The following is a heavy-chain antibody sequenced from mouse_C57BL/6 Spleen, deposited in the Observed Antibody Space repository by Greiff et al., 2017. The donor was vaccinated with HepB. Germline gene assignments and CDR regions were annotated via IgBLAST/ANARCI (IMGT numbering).Heavy chain of an antibody. V-gene: IGHV1-55*01. Sequence: VQLQQPGAELVKPGASVKMSCKASGYTFTSYWITWVKQRPGQGLEWIGDIYPGSGSTNYNEKFKSKATLTVDTYASTAHMQLSSLTSEASAVYCCASYEDYYDGFGYWGQGTLVTVSA. CDR1: GYTFTSYW. CDR3: ASYEDYYDGFGY. CDR2: IYPGSGST. J-gene: IGHJ3*01. D-gene: IGHD1-1*01.